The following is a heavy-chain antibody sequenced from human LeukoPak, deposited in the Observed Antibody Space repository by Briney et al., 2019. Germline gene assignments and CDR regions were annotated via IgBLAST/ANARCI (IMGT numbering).Heavy chain of an antibody. V-gene: IGHV4-34*01. CDR3: ARVGPIYDFWSGYYTFDY. Sequence: SETLSLTCAVYGGSFSGYYWSWIRQPPGKGLEWVGEINHSGSTNCNPSLKSRVTISVDTSKNQFSLKLSSVTAADTAVYYCARVGPIYDFWSGYYTFDYWGQGTLVTVSS. CDR2: INHSGST. D-gene: IGHD3-3*01. J-gene: IGHJ4*02. CDR1: GGSFSGYY.